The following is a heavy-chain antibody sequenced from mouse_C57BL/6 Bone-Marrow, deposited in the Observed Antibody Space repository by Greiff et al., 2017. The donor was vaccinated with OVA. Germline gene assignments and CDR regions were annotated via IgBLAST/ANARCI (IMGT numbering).Heavy chain of an antibody. D-gene: IGHD1-1*01. J-gene: IGHJ3*01. Sequence: QVQLKEPGPGLVQPSQSLSITCTVSGFSLTSYGVHWVRQSPGKGLEWLGVIWRGGSTAYNAAFMSEVRITKDNSKSQVFFKLNSLAADDAAIYYCASRYFSWFAYWGQGTLVTVSA. CDR2: IWRGGST. CDR3: ASRYFSWFAY. CDR1: GFSLTSYG. V-gene: IGHV2-5*01.